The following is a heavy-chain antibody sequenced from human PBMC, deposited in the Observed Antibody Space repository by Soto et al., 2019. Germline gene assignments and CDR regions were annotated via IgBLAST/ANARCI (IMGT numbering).Heavy chain of an antibody. CDR1: GGSFIGYY. D-gene: IGHD6-13*01. J-gene: IGHJ6*02. CDR3: ARGDSSWYLYYYYYGMDV. CDR2: INHSGST. V-gene: IGHV4-34*01. Sequence: SETLSLTCAVYGGSFIGYYWIWIRHPPGKGLEWIGEINHSGSTNYNPSLKSRVTISVDTSKNQFSLKLSSVTAADTAVYYCARGDSSWYLYYYYYGMDVWGQGTTVTVSS.